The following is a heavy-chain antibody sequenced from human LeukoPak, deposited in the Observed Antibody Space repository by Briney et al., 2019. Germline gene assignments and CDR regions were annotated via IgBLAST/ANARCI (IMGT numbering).Heavy chain of an antibody. V-gene: IGHV4-39*01. CDR2: IYYSGST. CDR3: AGNDYDSSGYYNY. CDR1: GGSISSSSYY. J-gene: IGHJ4*02. D-gene: IGHD3-22*01. Sequence: ASETLSLTCTVSGGSISSSSYYWGWIRQPPGKGLEWIGSIYYSGSTYYNPSLKSRVTISVDTSKNQFSLKLSSMTAADTAVYYCAGNDYDSSGYYNYWGQGTLVTVSP.